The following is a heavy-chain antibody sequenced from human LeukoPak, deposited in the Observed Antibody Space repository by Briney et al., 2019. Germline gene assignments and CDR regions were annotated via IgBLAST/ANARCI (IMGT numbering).Heavy chain of an antibody. Sequence: GASVKVSCKASGYTFTSYGISWVRQAPGQGLEWMGWISGYNGHTSYAQKFQGRVTLTTDSSMSTAYMDLRSLRSDDTAMFYCVRDLGGAVSGTIKPDYWGQGTLVTVSS. CDR2: ISGYNGHT. CDR3: VRDLGGAVSGTIKPDY. J-gene: IGHJ4*02. CDR1: GYTFTSYG. D-gene: IGHD6-19*01. V-gene: IGHV1-18*01.